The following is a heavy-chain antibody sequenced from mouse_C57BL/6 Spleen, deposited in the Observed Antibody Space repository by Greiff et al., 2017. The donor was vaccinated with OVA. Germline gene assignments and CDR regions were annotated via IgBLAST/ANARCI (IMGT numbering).Heavy chain of an antibody. CDR3: ARAGITTVGYYFDY. Sequence: VQLQQSGPGLVKPSQSLSLTCSVTGYSITSGYYWHWIRQFPGNKLEWMGYISYDGSNNYNPSLKNRISITRDTSKNQFFLKLNSVTTEDTATYYCARAGITTVGYYFDYWGQGTTLTVSS. V-gene: IGHV3-6*01. J-gene: IGHJ2*01. D-gene: IGHD1-1*01. CDR1: GYSITSGYY. CDR2: ISYDGSN.